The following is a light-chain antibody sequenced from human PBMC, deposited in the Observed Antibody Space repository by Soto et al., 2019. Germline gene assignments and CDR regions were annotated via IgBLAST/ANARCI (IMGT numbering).Light chain of an antibody. Sequence: ESVLTQSPGTLSLSPGERATLSCRASQSVSSSYLAWYQQNPGQAPRLLIDGASSRATGIPDRFSGSGSGTDFTLTISRLETEDFAAYYCQQYRSSPKTFGQGTKVDIK. CDR3: QQYRSSPKT. J-gene: IGKJ1*01. CDR2: GAS. V-gene: IGKV3-20*01. CDR1: QSVSSSY.